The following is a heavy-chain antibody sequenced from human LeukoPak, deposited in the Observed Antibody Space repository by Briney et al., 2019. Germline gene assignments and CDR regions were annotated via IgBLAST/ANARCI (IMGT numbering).Heavy chain of an antibody. CDR2: IYYSGST. Sequence: SSETLSLTCTVSGGSISSYYWSWIRQPPGKGLEWIGYIYYSGSTNYNPSLKSRVTISVDTSKNQFSLKLSSVTAADTAVYYCARPRLRGDAFDIWGQGTMVTVSS. D-gene: IGHD5-12*01. CDR1: GGSISSYY. J-gene: IGHJ3*02. V-gene: IGHV4-59*01. CDR3: ARPRLRGDAFDI.